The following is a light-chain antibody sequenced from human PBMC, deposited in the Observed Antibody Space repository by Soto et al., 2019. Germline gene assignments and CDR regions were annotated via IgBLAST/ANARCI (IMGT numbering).Light chain of an antibody. CDR3: QQYNNWPPRVT. Sequence: EVVLTQSPGTLSLSPGESATLSCRASQSVSSNLAWYQQKPGQAPRLLIYGASTRATGISARFSGSGSGTEFTLTITSLQSEDFATYYCQQYNNWPPRVTFGPGTKVDIK. J-gene: IGKJ3*01. CDR2: GAS. V-gene: IGKV3-15*01. CDR1: QSVSSN.